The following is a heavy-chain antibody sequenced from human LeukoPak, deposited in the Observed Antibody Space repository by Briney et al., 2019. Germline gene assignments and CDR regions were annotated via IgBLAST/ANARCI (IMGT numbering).Heavy chain of an antibody. V-gene: IGHV1-24*01. Sequence: ASVKVSCKVSGYALTELSMHWVRQAPGKGLEWMGGFDPEDGETIYAQKFQGRVTMTEDTSTDTAYMELSSLRSEDTAVYYCATVFRDIAAAVNHKWGAFDIWGQGTMVTVSS. CDR2: FDPEDGET. D-gene: IGHD6-13*01. CDR1: GYALTELS. CDR3: ATVFRDIAAAVNHKWGAFDI. J-gene: IGHJ3*02.